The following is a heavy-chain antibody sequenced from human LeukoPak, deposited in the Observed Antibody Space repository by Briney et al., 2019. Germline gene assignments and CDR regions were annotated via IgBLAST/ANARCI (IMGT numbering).Heavy chain of an antibody. J-gene: IGHJ5*02. D-gene: IGHD4-17*01. V-gene: IGHV3-48*03. CDR1: GFTFSSYE. CDR3: ARTYGDYEDNWFDP. CDR2: ISSSGSTI. Sequence: GGSLRLSCAASGFTFSSYEMNWVRQAPGKGLEWVSYISSSGSTIYYADSVKGRFTISRDNAKNSLYLQINSLRAEDTAVYYCARTYGDYEDNWFDPWGQGTLVTVSS.